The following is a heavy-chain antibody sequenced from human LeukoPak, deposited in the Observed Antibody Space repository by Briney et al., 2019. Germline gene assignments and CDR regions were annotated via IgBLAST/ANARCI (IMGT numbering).Heavy chain of an antibody. CDR3: VKLPYSDTSAYYVDY. CDR2: ISSNGGST. D-gene: IGHD3-22*01. V-gene: IGHV3-64D*06. Sequence: GGSLTLTCSASGFTFSTSAIHWVRQAPGQGLEYVSAISSNGGSTYYAGSVKGRFTISRDNSKNTLSLQMSSLRSEDTAVYYCVKLPYSDTSAYYVDYWGQGTLVTVSS. J-gene: IGHJ4*02. CDR1: GFTFSTSA.